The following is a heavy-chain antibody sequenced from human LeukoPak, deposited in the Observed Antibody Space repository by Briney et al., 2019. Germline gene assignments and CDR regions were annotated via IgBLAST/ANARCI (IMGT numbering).Heavy chain of an antibody. CDR1: GFTFSNYW. Sequence: PGGSLRLSCAASGFTFSNYWMSWVRQAPGKGLEWVANIKQDGSEKYYVDSVKGRFTISRDNSKNTLYLQMNSLRPEDTSVYYCAKDNSGDGMDVWGQGTTVTVSS. CDR3: AKDNSGDGMDV. V-gene: IGHV3-7*01. D-gene: IGHD6-25*01. CDR2: IKQDGSEK. J-gene: IGHJ6*02.